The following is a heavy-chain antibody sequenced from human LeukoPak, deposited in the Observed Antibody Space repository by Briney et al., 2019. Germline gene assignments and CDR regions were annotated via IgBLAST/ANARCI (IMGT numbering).Heavy chain of an antibody. CDR2: IYYSGNT. CDR3: ARVIAAAGTDY. J-gene: IGHJ4*02. Sequence: SETLSLTCTVSGGSVSSGGYYWSWTRQHPGKGLEWIGYIYYSGNTYCNPSLKSRVTISVDTSKNQFSLKLSSVTAADTAVYYCARVIAAAGTDYWGQGTLVTVSS. D-gene: IGHD6-13*01. CDR1: GGSVSSGGYY. V-gene: IGHV4-31*03.